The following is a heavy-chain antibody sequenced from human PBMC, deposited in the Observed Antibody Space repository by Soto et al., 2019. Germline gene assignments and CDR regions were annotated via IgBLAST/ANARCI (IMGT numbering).Heavy chain of an antibody. Sequence: RRLSCAASGFTFSSYAMHWVRQAPGKGLEWVAVISYDESNKYYADSVKGRFTISRDNSKNTLYLQMNSLRAEDTAVCYCARSVIAAAGYYYYYGMDVWGQGTTVTVSS. CDR2: ISYDESNK. J-gene: IGHJ6*02. CDR3: ARSVIAAAGYYYYYGMDV. V-gene: IGHV3-30-3*01. D-gene: IGHD6-13*01. CDR1: GFTFSSYA.